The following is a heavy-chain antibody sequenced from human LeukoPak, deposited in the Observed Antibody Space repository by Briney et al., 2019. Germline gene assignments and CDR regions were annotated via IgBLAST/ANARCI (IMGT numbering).Heavy chain of an antibody. CDR1: GFGFRNYW. Sequence: GGSLRLSCAASGFGFRNYWRSWVRQAPGKGLEWVANMNEDGSEKNYVDSVKGRFTISRDNAQDSLYLQMNSLRAEDTAVYYCARDRGYSNFDYWGQGTLLTVSS. CDR2: MNEDGSEK. J-gene: IGHJ4*02. CDR3: ARDRGYSNFDY. D-gene: IGHD4-11*01. V-gene: IGHV3-7*01.